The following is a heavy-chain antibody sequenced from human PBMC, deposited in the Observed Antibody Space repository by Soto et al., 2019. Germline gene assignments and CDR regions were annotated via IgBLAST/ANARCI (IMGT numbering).Heavy chain of an antibody. CDR1: GGTFNTYA. V-gene: IGHV1-69*19. J-gene: IGHJ4*02. D-gene: IGHD3-16*01. CDR2: ISPRFGAA. CDR3: AREVQGHTPALVY. Sequence: QVQLVQSGAEMQKPGSSVKVSCQSSGGTFNTYAMNWVRQAPGQGPEWMGDISPRFGAANYAPKFQGRVTMTADESTGTSYMQLSSLTPEDTALYCCAREVQGHTPALVYWGQGTRVTVSS.